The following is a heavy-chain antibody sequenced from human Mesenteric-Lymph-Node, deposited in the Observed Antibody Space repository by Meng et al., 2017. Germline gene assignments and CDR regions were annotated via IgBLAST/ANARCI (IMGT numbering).Heavy chain of an antibody. CDR2: IRDRGHSYTT. CDR3: ARLVVPPGTLSSPTMDV. Sequence: GGSLRLSCAGSGFTLSDHYMDWVRQAPGKGLEWVGRIRDRGHSYTTEYAASVRGRFTVSGDGSTNSLYLQMNSLKTEDTAVYFCARLVVPPGTLSSPTMDVWGRGTTVTVSS. D-gene: IGHD2-2*01. CDR1: GFTLSDHY. V-gene: IGHV3-72*01. J-gene: IGHJ6*02.